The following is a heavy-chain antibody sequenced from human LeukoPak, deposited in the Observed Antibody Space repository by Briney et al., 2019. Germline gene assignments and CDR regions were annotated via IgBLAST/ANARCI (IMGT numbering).Heavy chain of an antibody. J-gene: IGHJ4*02. CDR2: ISYDGSNK. CDR1: GFIFSNYG. V-gene: IGHV3-30*03. Sequence: RGRSLRLSCAASGFIFSNYGMHWVRQAPGKGLEWVAVISYDGSNKYYADSVKGRFTISRDNSRNMLYLQMNSLRAEDTAVYYSTRDWNDLDYWGQGTLVTVSS. D-gene: IGHD1-1*01. CDR3: TRDWNDLDY.